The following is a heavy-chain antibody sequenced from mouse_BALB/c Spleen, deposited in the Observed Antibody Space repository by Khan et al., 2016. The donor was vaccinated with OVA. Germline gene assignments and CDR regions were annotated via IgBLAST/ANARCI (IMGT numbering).Heavy chain of an antibody. J-gene: IGHJ4*01. CDR1: GYTFTTYY. V-gene: IGHV1S56*01. CDR3: ARADYFLEKAMDY. CDR2: IYPGSFNT. Sequence: QVQLQQSGPDLVKPGALVRISCKASGYTFTTYYIHWVKQRPGQGLEWIGWIYPGSFNTNYSEKFKGKATLTADKSSSTAYMPLSSLTSEDFAVYSCARADYFLEKAMDYWGQGTTVTVSS. D-gene: IGHD2-4*01.